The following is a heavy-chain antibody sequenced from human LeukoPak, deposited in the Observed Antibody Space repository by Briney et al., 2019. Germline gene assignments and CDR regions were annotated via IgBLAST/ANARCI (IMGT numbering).Heavy chain of an antibody. CDR2: ISPDDSET. V-gene: IGHV5-51*01. D-gene: IGHD4-17*01. CDR1: GYSFTNYW. J-gene: IGHJ4*02. Sequence: GESLKISCEGSGYSFTNYWIGWVRQMPGKGLEWIAVISPDDSETRYSPSFQGQVTISADKSINTAYLQWSSLKASDTAMYYCARHGPTVTTEFDYWGQGTLVTVSS. CDR3: ARHGPTVTTEFDY.